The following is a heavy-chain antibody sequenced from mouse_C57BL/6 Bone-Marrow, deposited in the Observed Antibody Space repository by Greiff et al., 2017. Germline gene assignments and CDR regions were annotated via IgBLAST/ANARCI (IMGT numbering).Heavy chain of an antibody. CDR3: ARSVRRYFDY. CDR2: IYPSDSET. Sequence: QVQLQQPGAELVRPGSSVKLSCKASGYTFTSYWMDWVKQRPGQGLEWIGNIYPSDSETHYNQKFKDKATLTVDKSSSTAYMQLSSLTSEDSAVYYCARSVRRYFDYWGQGTTLTVSS. J-gene: IGHJ2*01. V-gene: IGHV1-61*01. CDR1: GYTFTSYW.